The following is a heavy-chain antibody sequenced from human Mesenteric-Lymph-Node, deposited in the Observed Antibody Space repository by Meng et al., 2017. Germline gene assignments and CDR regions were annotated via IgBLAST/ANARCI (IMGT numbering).Heavy chain of an antibody. D-gene: IGHD1-26*01. CDR2: ISGSGVST. CDR3: AKDLVGVTY. CDR1: GFTFDDYT. V-gene: IGHV3-23*01. Sequence: GGSLRLSCAASGFTFDDYTMHWVRQAPGKGLEWVSTISGSGVSTYYADSVKGRFTISRDNSKNTLYLQVNSLRAEDTGIYYCAKDLVGVTYWGQGTLVTVSS. J-gene: IGHJ4*02.